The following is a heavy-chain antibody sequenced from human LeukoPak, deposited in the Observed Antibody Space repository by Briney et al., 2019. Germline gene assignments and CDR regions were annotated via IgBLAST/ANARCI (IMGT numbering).Heavy chain of an antibody. V-gene: IGHV4-39*01. CDR3: ARGYHCSGGSCYPAVTWFDP. CDR1: GGSISSSNFY. CDR2: ISYSGST. J-gene: IGHJ5*02. D-gene: IGHD2-15*01. Sequence: SESVSLTCTVSGGSISSSNFYWAWIRQPPGKGLEWIGTISYSGSTFYSPSLKSRITISVDTSKNQFSLKLSSVTAADTAVYYCARGYHCSGGSCYPAVTWFDPWGHGNLGSVSS.